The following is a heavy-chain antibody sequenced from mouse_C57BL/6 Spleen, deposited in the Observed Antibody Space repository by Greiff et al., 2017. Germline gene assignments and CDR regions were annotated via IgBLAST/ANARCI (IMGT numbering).Heavy chain of an antibody. CDR1: GYAFSSSW. CDR2: IYPGDGDT. Sequence: QVQLQQSGPELVKPGASVKLSCKASGYAFSSSWMNWVKQRPGKGLGWIGRIYPGDGDTKYNGKFKGKATLTADKSSSTAYMQLSSLTSEDSAVYSCAREEVRRANYYAMDYWGQGTSVTVSS. V-gene: IGHV1-82*01. CDR3: AREEVRRANYYAMDY. J-gene: IGHJ4*01. D-gene: IGHD2-14*01.